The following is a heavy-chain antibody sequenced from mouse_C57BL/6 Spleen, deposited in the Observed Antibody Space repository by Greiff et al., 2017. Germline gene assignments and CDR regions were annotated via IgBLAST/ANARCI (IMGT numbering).Heavy chain of an antibody. CDR3: ARRGHDGYNPYYCDY. V-gene: IGHV1-61*01. J-gene: IGHJ2*01. CDR1: GYTFTSYW. CDR2: IYPSDSET. Sequence: VQLQQPGAELVRPGSSVKLSCKASGYTFTSYWMDWVKQRPGQGLEWIGNIYPSDSETHYNQKFKDKATLTVYKSSSTAYMQLSSLTSEDSAVYYCARRGHDGYNPYYCDYWGQGTTLTVSA. D-gene: IGHD2-3*01.